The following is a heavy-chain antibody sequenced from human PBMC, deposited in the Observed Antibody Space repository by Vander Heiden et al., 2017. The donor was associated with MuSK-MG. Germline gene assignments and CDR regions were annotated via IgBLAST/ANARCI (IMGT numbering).Heavy chain of an antibody. Sequence: EVQLLESGGPLVLPGGSLRLSCAGSGFTFSTFAMSWVRQAPGKGLEWVSGISGRGDTTYYADSVKGRFTISRDNSKNTLYLQMNRLRAEDTAVYYCAARFGELLGSFDYWGQGTLVTVSS. V-gene: IGHV3-23*01. D-gene: IGHD3-10*01. CDR2: ISGRGDTT. J-gene: IGHJ4*02. CDR1: GFTFSTFA. CDR3: AARFGELLGSFDY.